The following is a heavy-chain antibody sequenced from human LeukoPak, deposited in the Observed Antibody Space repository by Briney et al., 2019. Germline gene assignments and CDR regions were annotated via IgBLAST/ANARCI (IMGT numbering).Heavy chain of an antibody. CDR3: AGLSTYYDFWSPLDY. V-gene: IGHV4-59*02. D-gene: IGHD3-3*01. J-gene: IGHJ4*02. Sequence: SETLSLTCTVSGASVSSHYWSWIRQPPGKGLEWIGSVSYSGGTNYNPSLKIRVTISLDTSRDQFSLRLNSVTAADTAVFYCAGLSTYYDFWSPLDYWGQGTLVTVSS. CDR1: GASVSSHY. CDR2: VSYSGGT.